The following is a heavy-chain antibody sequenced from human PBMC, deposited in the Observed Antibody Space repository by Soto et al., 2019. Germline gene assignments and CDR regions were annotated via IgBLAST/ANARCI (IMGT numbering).Heavy chain of an antibody. V-gene: IGHV4-31*03. CDR1: GGSISSGGYY. J-gene: IGHJ5*02. D-gene: IGHD3-10*01. CDR3: ARSNMVRGVIGWFDP. Sequence: QVQLQESGPGLVKPSQTLSLTCTVSGGSISSGGYYWSWIRQHPGKGLEWIGYIYYSGSTYYNPSLKRRVTISLGTSKNQFSLKLSSVTAADTAVYYCARSNMVRGVIGWFDPWGQGTLVTVSS. CDR2: IYYSGST.